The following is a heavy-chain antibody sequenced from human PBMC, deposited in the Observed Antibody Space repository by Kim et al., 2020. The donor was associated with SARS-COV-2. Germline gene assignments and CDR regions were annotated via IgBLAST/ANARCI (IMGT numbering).Heavy chain of an antibody. CDR1: GFIFDSFA. J-gene: IGHJ4*02. CDR3: TKHAVRGASYFDN. V-gene: IGHV3-23*01. D-gene: IGHD3-10*01. CDR2: ISRTATTT. Sequence: GGSLRLSCAASGFIFDSFAMSWVRQAPGKGLEWVSTISRTATTTYYTDSVKGRFTISRDNSKNTLYLQVNSLRAEDTAVYYCTKHAVRGASYFDNWGQGTLVTVSS.